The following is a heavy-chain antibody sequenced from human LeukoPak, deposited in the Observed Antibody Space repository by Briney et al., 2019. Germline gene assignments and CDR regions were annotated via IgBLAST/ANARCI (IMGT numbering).Heavy chain of an antibody. V-gene: IGHV1-2*02. Sequence: GASVKVSCKASGYTFTGYYMHWVRQAPGQGLEWMGWINPNSGGTNYAQKFQGRVTMTRDTSISTAYMELSRLRSDDTAVYYCARAESYYGSGSYYYWGQGTPVTVSS. CDR3: ARAESYYGSGSYYY. CDR2: INPNSGGT. D-gene: IGHD3-10*01. CDR1: GYTFTGYY. J-gene: IGHJ4*02.